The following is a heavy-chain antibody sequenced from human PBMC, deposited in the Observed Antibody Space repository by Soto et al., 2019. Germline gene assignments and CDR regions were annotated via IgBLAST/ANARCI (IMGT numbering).Heavy chain of an antibody. V-gene: IGHV4-59*08. CDR3: ARQVTYDILAPPCLLDY. Sequence: SETLSLTCSFSGDSVTSHYLTWIRQSPEKGLEWIGYMYYTGFSHYNPSLKSRVTISVDTSKNQFTLNLSSVTAADTAVYYCARQVTYDILAPPCLLDYWGQGSLVTVSS. CDR1: GDSVTSHY. J-gene: IGHJ4*02. D-gene: IGHD3-9*01. CDR2: MYYTGFS.